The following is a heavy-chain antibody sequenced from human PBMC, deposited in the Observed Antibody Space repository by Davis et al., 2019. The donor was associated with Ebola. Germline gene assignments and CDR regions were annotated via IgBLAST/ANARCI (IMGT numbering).Heavy chain of an antibody. J-gene: IGHJ4*02. Sequence: GESLKISCAASGFTFSSYAMHWVRQAPGKGLVWVSRIDTDVSSTNYADSVKGRFTISRDNAKNTLYLQMNSLRAEDTAVYYCARGGRSSTSCYLNYWGQGTLVTVSS. CDR1: GFTFSSYA. D-gene: IGHD2-2*01. CDR2: IDTDVSST. CDR3: ARGGRSSTSCYLNY. V-gene: IGHV3-74*01.